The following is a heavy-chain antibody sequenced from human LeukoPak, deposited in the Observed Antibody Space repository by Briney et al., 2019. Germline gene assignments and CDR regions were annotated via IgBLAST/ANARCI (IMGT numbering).Heavy chain of an antibody. Sequence: GGSLRLSCAASGFTVSSNYMSWVRQAPGKGLEWVSSISSSSSYIYYADSVKGRFTISRDNAKNSLYLQMNSLRAEDTAVYYCASGSYGQFDYWGQGTLVTVSS. CDR2: ISSSSSYI. D-gene: IGHD5-18*01. CDR1: GFTVSSNY. V-gene: IGHV3-21*01. CDR3: ASGSYGQFDY. J-gene: IGHJ4*02.